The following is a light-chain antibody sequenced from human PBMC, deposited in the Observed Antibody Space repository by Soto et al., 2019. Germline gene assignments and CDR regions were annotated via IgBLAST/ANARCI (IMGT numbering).Light chain of an antibody. Sequence: QSVLTQPPSVSGAPGQRVTISCTGSSSNIGAGYDVHWYQQLPGTAPKLLIYGNSNRPSGVPDRFSGSKSGTSASLAITGLQAEDEADYYCQSYDSSLSAAVFGGGIQLTVL. CDR2: GNS. V-gene: IGLV1-40*01. J-gene: IGLJ7*01. CDR3: QSYDSSLSAAV. CDR1: SSNIGAGYD.